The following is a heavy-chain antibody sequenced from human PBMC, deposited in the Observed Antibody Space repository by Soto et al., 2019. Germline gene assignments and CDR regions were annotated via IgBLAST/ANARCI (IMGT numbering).Heavy chain of an antibody. V-gene: IGHV4-38-2*01. CDR3: ASSGGVYYDFWSGYYKSAFDI. CDR1: RYSVYSGYD. D-gene: IGHD3-3*01. CDR2: IYHSGST. J-gene: IGHJ3*02. Sequence: PSETTSLTCAASRYSVYSGYDWGWFRQTPGKGLEWIGSIYHSGSTYYNPSLKSRVTISVDTSKNQFSLKLSSVTAADTAVYYCASSGGVYYDFWSGYYKSAFDIWGQGTIVTVSS.